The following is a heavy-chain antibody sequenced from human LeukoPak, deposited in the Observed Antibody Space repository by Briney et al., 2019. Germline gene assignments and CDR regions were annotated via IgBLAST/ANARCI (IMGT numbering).Heavy chain of an antibody. D-gene: IGHD6-19*01. V-gene: IGHV4-59*01. CDR1: GGSISSYY. CDR3: ARDRVAVDDTWYFDL. CDR2: IYYSGST. J-gene: IGHJ2*01. Sequence: SETLSLTCSVSGGSISSYYWSWIRQPPGQGLEGVGYIYYSGSTNFNNSLKSRLTMSVDTSKNQFSLELSSVTAADTAVYYCARDRVAVDDTWYFDLWGRGTLVTVSS.